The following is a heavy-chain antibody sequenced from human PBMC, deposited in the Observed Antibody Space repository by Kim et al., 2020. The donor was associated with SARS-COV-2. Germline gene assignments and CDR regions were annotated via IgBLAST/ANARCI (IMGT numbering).Heavy chain of an antibody. V-gene: IGHV3-9*01. J-gene: IGHJ4*02. CDR3: AKALLCFGELLVLGLDY. D-gene: IGHD3-10*01. Sequence: SVKGRFNSSRDNAKNSLYLQMNRLRAEDTALYYCAKALLCFGELLVLGLDYWGQGTLVTVSS.